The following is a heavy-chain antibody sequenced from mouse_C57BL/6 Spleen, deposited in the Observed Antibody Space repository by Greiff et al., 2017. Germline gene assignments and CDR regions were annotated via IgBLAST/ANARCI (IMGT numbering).Heavy chain of an antibody. V-gene: IGHV1-15*01. CDR3: TVFSNCAWFAY. CDR2: IDPETGGT. Sequence: VQLQQSGAELVRPGASVTLSCKASGYTFTDYGMHWVKQTPVQGLEWIGAIDPETGGTAYNQKFKGKAILTADKSSSTAYMELRSLTSEDSAVYSCTVFSNCAWFAYWGQGTLVTVSA. D-gene: IGHD2-5*01. J-gene: IGHJ3*01. CDR1: GYTFTDYG.